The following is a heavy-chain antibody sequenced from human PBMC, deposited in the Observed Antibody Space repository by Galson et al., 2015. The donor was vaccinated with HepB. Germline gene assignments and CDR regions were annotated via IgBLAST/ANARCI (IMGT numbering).Heavy chain of an antibody. D-gene: IGHD3-16*01. Sequence: SLRPSCAASGFTFTRYAITWVRQAPGTGLEYISSIRGDGGVTYYAASVKGRFTISRHNSKNTVYRQVNSLRAEDTAVYFCAKVAILGATPHYFDYWGQGILVTVSS. CDR3: AKVAILGATPHYFDY. J-gene: IGHJ4*02. CDR1: GFTFTRYA. CDR2: IRGDGGVT. V-gene: IGHV3-23*01.